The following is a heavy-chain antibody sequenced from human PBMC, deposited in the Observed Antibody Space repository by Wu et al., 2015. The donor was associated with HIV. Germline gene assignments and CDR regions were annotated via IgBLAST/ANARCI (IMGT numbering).Heavy chain of an antibody. CDR1: YILTSFP. CDR3: ARVQFDPDYYTYFDL. Sequence: QAQLVQSGPEAKRPGASMKVSCKASYILTSFPIGWVRQAPGQRLEWMGWMNPYNGYRKPAQRFQDRITMSTNNSAHTAYMELRSLTSDDTAIYFCARVQFDPDYYTYFDLWGQGTLVTVSS. D-gene: IGHD4/OR15-4a*01. V-gene: IGHV1-18*01. J-gene: IGHJ2*01. CDR2: MNPYNGYR.